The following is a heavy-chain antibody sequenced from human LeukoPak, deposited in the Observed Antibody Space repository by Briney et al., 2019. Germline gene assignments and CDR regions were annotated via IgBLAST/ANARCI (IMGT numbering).Heavy chain of an antibody. CDR1: GYTFTSYY. D-gene: IGHD5-18*01. V-gene: IGHV1-46*01. J-gene: IGHJ4*02. Sequence: ASVKVSCKESGYTFTSYYMHWVRQAPGQGLEWMGIINPSGGSTSYAQKFQGRVTMTRDTSTSTVYMELSSLGSEDTAVYYCASGDVDTAMVFDYWGQGTLVTVSS. CDR3: ASGDVDTAMVFDY. CDR2: INPSGGST.